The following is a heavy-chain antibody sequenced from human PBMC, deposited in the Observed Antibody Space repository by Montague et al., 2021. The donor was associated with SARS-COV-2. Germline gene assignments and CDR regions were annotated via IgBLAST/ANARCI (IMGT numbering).Heavy chain of an antibody. CDR3: ARWDPQTLTLIGLRGKSASDH. J-gene: IGHJ5*02. V-gene: IGHV4-59*12. CDR1: GGSISSSY. D-gene: IGHD4-23*01. Sequence: SETLSLTCTVSGGSISSSYWTWIRQPPGKGLEWIGYIYYSGSTSYNPSLKSRVTMSVDTSKNQFSLKLSSVTAADTGVYYCARWDPQTLTLIGLRGKSASDHWGQGTLVTVSS. CDR2: IYYSGST.